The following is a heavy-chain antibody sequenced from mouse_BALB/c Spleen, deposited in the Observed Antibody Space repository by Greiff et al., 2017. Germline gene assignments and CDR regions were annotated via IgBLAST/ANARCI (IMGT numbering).Heavy chain of an antibody. D-gene: IGHD1-1*01. V-gene: IGHV14-3*02. CDR1: GFNIKDTY. CDR3: ARSITTVVAH. CDR2: IDPANGNT. J-gene: IGHJ2*01. Sequence: EVKLVESGAELVKPGASVKLSCTASGFNIKDTYMHWVKQRPEQGLEWIGRIDPANGNTKYDPKFQGKATITADTSSNTAYLQLSSLTSEDTAVYYCARSITTVVAHWGQGTTLTVSS.